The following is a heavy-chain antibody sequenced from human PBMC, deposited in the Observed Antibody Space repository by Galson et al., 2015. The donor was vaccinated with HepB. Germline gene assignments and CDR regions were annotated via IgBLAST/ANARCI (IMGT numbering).Heavy chain of an antibody. CDR1: GFTFSSYW. V-gene: IGHV3-7*03. D-gene: IGHD1-26*01. J-gene: IGHJ6*02. Sequence: SLRLSCAASGFTFSSYWMSWVRQAPGKGLEWVANIKQDGSEKYYVDSVKGRFTISRDNAKNSLYLQMNSLRAEDTAVYYCARGRGSWEYGMDVWGHGTTVTVSS. CDR2: IKQDGSEK. CDR3: ARGRGSWEYGMDV.